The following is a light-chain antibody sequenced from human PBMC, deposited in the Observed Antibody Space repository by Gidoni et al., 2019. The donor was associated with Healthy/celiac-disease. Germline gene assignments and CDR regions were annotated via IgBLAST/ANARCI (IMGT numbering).Light chain of an antibody. V-gene: IGKV3-11*01. CDR1: QRVSSY. CDR3: QQRSNWLT. CDR2: DAS. J-gene: IGKJ4*01. Sequence: PGERATLSCRASQRVSSYLAWYQQKPCQAPRLLIYDASNRATGIPARFSGSGSGTDFTLTISSLEPEDFAVYYCQQRSNWLTFGGGTKVEIK.